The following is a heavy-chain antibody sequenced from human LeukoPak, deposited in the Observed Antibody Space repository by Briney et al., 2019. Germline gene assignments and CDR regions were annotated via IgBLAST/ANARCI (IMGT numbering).Heavy chain of an antibody. V-gene: IGHV4-59*11. CDR2: IYYSGST. Sequence: PSETLSLTCTVSGGSISSQYWSWIRQPPGKGLEWIGYIYYSGSTNYNPSLKSRVTISVDTSKNQFSLKLSSVTAADTAVYYCASAVGIWGQGTMVTVSS. J-gene: IGHJ3*02. CDR3: ASAVGI. CDR1: GGSISSQY.